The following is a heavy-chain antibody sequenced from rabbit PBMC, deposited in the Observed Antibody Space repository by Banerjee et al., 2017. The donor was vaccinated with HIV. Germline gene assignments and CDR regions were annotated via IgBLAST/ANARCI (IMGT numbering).Heavy chain of an antibody. CDR2: VDAGSTSRT. V-gene: IGHV1S40*01. J-gene: IGHJ4*01. D-gene: IGHD6-1*01. CDR3: ARAGYADYGGSTALDL. CDR1: GFSFSSNCY. Sequence: QSLEESGGGLVKPGASLTLTCTASGFSFSSNCYMCWVRQAPGKGLEWIACVDAGSTSRTYYATWAKGRFTISKTSSTTVTLQMTSLTAADTATYFCARAGYADYGGSTALDLWGPGT.